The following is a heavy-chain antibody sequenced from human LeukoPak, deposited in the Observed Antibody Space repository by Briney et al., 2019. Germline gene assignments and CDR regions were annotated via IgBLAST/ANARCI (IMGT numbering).Heavy chain of an antibody. CDR2: IYYSGST. D-gene: IGHD2-15*01. CDR1: GGSISSYY. CDR3: ATLRYCSGGSRFPKYFQQ. Sequence: PSETLSLTCTVSGGSISSYYWSWIRQPPGKGLEWIGYIYYSGSTNFNPSLKSRITISVDTSKNQFSLKLRSVTAADTAVYYCATLRYCSGGSRFPKYFQQWGQGTRVTVSS. J-gene: IGHJ1*01. V-gene: IGHV4-59*08.